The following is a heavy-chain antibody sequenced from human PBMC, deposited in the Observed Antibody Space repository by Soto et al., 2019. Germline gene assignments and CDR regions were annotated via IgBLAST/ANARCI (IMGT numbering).Heavy chain of an antibody. CDR3: ARYGVGATTDYYYSGMDV. V-gene: IGHV1-18*01. D-gene: IGHD1-26*01. CDR1: GYTFTSYG. Sequence: QVQLVQSGAEVKKPGASVKVSCKASGYTFTSYGISWVRQAPGQGLEWMGWISAYNGNTNYAQKLQGRVTMTTDISASTAYMELRSLRSGDTAVYYCARYGVGATTDYYYSGMDVWGQVTTVTVSS. CDR2: ISAYNGNT. J-gene: IGHJ6*02.